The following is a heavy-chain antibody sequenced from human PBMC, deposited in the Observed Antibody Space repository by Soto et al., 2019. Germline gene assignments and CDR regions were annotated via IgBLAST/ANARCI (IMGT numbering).Heavy chain of an antibody. Sequence: GESLKISCKGSGYSFTSYWIGWVRQMPGKGLEWMGIIYPGDSDTRYSPSFQGQVTISADKSISTAYLQWSSLKASDTAMYYCARDARGSSPGRYYYYMDVWGKGTTVTVSS. CDR2: IYPGDSDT. CDR1: GYSFTSYW. CDR3: ARDARGSSPGRYYYYMDV. J-gene: IGHJ6*03. D-gene: IGHD6-6*01. V-gene: IGHV5-51*01.